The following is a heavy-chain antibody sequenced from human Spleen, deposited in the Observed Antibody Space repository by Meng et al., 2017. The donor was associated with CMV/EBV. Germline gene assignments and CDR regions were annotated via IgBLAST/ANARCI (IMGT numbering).Heavy chain of an antibody. J-gene: IGHJ4*02. D-gene: IGHD6-13*01. CDR1: GFTFSDYG. V-gene: IGHV3-30*02. CDR3: AKDSSRGTNWYGVSDY. Sequence: GESLKISCEASGFTFSDYGMHWVRQAPGKGLEWLSFIWHDGRKIYYADSVKGRFTVSKDNSKKSVYLEMNSLRVEDTAVYYCAKDSSRGTNWYGVSDYWGQGTLVTVSS. CDR2: IWHDGRKI.